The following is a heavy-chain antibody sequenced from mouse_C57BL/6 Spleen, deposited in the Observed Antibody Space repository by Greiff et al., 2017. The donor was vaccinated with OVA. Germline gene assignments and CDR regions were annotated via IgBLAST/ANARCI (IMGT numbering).Heavy chain of an antibody. CDR3: ARWNSSYDGYFYWYFDV. Sequence: QVQLQQSGPELVKPGASVKISCKASGYSFTSYYIHWVTQRPGQGLEWIGWIYPGSGNTKYNEKFQGKATLTADTASSTAYMQRSCLTSENSAVYYCARWNSSYDGYFYWYFDVWGTGTTVTASS. D-gene: IGHD2-3*01. J-gene: IGHJ1*03. CDR2: IYPGSGNT. CDR1: GYSFTSYY. V-gene: IGHV1-66*01.